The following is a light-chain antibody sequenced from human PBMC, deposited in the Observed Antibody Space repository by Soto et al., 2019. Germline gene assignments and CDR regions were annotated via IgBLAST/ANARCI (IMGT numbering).Light chain of an antibody. J-gene: IGKJ5*01. CDR2: DAS. Sequence: EIVLTQSPATLSLSPGGRATLSCRASQSVSNYLAWYQQKPGQAPRLLISDASNRATGVPARFSGSGSGTDFTLTISTLEPEDFAVYYCLHRSDWPPITFGQGT. CDR3: LHRSDWPPIT. CDR1: QSVSNY. V-gene: IGKV3-11*01.